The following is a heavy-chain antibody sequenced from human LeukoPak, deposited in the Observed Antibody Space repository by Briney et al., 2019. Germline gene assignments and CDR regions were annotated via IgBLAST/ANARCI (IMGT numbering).Heavy chain of an antibody. Sequence: GGSLRLSCAASGFTFSDYSMNWVRQAPGKGLEWVPYISSSSGTIFYADSVKGRFTISRDNAKNSLYLQMNSLRADDTAVYYCATDPATGTTATSLLAPWGQGTLVTVSS. J-gene: IGHJ5*02. D-gene: IGHD1-1*01. CDR3: ATDPATGTTATSLLAP. CDR1: GFTFSDYS. V-gene: IGHV3-48*01. CDR2: ISSSSGTI.